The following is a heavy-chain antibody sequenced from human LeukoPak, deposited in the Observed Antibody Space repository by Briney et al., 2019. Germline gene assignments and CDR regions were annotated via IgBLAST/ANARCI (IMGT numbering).Heavy chain of an antibody. CDR1: GFRFSDYS. V-gene: IGHV3-48*01. J-gene: IGHJ4*02. CDR3: ARDYKYAFDN. Sequence: GGSLRLSCAASGFRFSDYSMNWVRQAPGKGLEWISYIGISSGNTNYADSVKGRFTISGDKAKNSLYLQMNSLRVEDTAVYYCARDYKYAFDNWGQGTLVSVSS. D-gene: IGHD5-24*01. CDR2: IGISSGNT.